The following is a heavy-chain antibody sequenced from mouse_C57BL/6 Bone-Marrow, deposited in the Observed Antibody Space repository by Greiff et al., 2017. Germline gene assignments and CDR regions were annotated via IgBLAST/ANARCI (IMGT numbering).Heavy chain of an antibody. CDR3: VRGDYYGSRAWFAY. D-gene: IGHD1-1*01. V-gene: IGHV10-3*01. J-gene: IGHJ3*01. CDR2: ISSKSSNYAT. CDR1: GFTFNTYA. Sequence: EVQGVESGGGLVQPKGSLKLSCAASGFTFNTYAMHWVRQAPGKGLEWVARISSKSSNYATYYADSVQYSFTISSDDSQSMLYLQMNNLKTEDTAMYYCVRGDYYGSRAWFAYWGKGTLVTVSA.